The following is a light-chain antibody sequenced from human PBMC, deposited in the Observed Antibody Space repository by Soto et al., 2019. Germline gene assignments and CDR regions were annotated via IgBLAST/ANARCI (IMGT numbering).Light chain of an antibody. Sequence: QSVLTQPPSASGTPGQRVTISCSGSSSNIGSNYVYWYQQLPGTAPKLLIYRNNQRPSGVPDRFSGSKSGTSASLAISGLRSEDEGDYYGAAWDDSLSAHYVFGTGTKLTDL. CDR1: SSNIGSNY. CDR2: RNN. CDR3: AAWDDSLSAHYV. V-gene: IGLV1-47*01. J-gene: IGLJ1*01.